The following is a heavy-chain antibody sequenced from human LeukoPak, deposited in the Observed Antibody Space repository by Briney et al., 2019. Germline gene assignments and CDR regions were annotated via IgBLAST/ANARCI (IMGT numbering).Heavy chain of an antibody. CDR3: ARDITMVRGVMKGSDY. J-gene: IGHJ4*02. CDR1: GGTFSSYA. V-gene: IGHV1-69*04. Sequence: SVKVSCKASGGTFSSYAISWVRQAPGQGLEWMGRIIPILGIANYAQKFQGRVTITADKSTSTAYMELSSLRSEDTAVYYCARDITMVRGVMKGSDYWGQGTLVTVSS. CDR2: IIPILGIA. D-gene: IGHD3-10*01.